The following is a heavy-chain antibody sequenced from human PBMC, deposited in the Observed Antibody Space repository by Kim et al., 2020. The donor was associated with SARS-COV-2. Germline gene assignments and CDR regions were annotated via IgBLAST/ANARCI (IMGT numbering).Heavy chain of an antibody. V-gene: IGHV3-30*01. CDR2: Q. J-gene: IGHJ6*02. Sequence: QVSPNDMKGRFHLSSNNSKNTLYLQMNSLRAEDTAVYYCAREDYYYGMDVWGQGTTVTVSS. CDR3: AREDYYYGMDV.